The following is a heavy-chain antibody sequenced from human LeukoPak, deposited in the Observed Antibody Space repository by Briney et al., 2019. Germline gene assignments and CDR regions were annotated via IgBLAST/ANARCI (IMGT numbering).Heavy chain of an antibody. D-gene: IGHD6-13*01. J-gene: IGHJ4*02. CDR3: ARAPIAAAVHFDY. CDR1: GGSISSYY. Sequence: SETLSLTCTVSGGSISSYYWSWIRQPPGKGLEWIGYIYYSGSTNYNPSLKSRVTISVDTSKNQFSLKLSSVTAADTAVYYCARAPIAAAVHFDYWGQGTLVTVSS. V-gene: IGHV4-59*01. CDR2: IYYSGST.